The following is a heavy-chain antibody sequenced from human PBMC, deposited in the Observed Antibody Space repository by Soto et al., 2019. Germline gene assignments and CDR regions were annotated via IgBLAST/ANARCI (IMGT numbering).Heavy chain of an antibody. CDR1: GYTFTSYY. D-gene: IGHD2-2*01. CDR2: INPSGGST. V-gene: IGHV1-46*01. CDR3: AIGGDIVVVPAEYFQH. J-gene: IGHJ1*01. Sequence: GASVKVSCKASGYTFTSYYMHWVRQAPGQGLEWMGIINPSGGSTSYAQKFQGRVTMTRDTSTSTVYMELRSLRSDDTAVYYCAIGGDIVVVPAEYFQHWGQGTLVTVSS.